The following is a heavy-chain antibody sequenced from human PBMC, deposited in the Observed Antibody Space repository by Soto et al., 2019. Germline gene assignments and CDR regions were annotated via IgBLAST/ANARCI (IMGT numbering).Heavy chain of an antibody. V-gene: IGHV4-31*03. Sequence: SETLSLTCTVSGDSMATGGHYYNWIRQVPGEGLEWIGYVYYSGATHYTPSLRARATISRDTSKNQFSLRLISVTAADTALYYCARDKDLQPTVWGFWGQGIQVTVSS. J-gene: IGHJ4*02. CDR3: ARDKDLQPTVWGF. CDR1: GDSMATGGHY. CDR2: VYYSGAT. D-gene: IGHD3-16*01.